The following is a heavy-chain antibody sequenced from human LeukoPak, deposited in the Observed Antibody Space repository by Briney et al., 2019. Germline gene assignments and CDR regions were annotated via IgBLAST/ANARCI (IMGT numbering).Heavy chain of an antibody. D-gene: IGHD2-21*02. J-gene: IGHJ5*02. CDR3: ARTYCGGSFYSSRGWFDT. V-gene: IGHV1-69*06. CDR1: GGTFSNYT. Sequence: SVKVSCKTSGGTFSNYTISWVRQAPGQGLEWMGGIIPIFGTANYAQKFQGKVTITADKSTSTAYMELSSLRSEDTAVYYCARTYCGGSFYSSRGWFDTWGQGNLVTVSS. CDR2: IIPIFGTA.